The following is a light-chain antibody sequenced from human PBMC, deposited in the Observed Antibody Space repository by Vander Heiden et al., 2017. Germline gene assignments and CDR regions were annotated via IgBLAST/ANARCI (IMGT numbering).Light chain of an antibody. Sequence: QSALTQPASVSGSPGQSITISCTGTSSDVGGYNYVSLYQQHPGKASKVMIYDVSNRPAGVSNRFSGSKSGNTASLTISGRQAEDDADYYCTSHTSRTTWVFGGGTKLTVL. CDR3: TSHTSRTTWV. J-gene: IGLJ2*01. V-gene: IGLV2-14*03. CDR2: DVS. CDR1: SSDVGGYNY.